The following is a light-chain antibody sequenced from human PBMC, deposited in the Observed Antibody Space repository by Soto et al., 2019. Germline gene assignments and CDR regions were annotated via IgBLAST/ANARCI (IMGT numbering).Light chain of an antibody. CDR1: QGLSSY. V-gene: IGKV3-11*01. Sequence: EIVLTQSPATLSLSPGERATLSCRASQGLSSYLAWYQQKPGQAPRLLIYDASNRATGIPARFRGSGSGTALTLTISRLEPEDFAIYYCQQRSNWPPITFGQGTRLEIK. CDR3: QQRSNWPPIT. CDR2: DAS. J-gene: IGKJ5*01.